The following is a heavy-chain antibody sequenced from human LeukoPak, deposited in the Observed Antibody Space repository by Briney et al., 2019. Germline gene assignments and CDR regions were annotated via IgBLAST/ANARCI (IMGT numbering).Heavy chain of an antibody. V-gene: IGHV4-59*01. J-gene: IGHJ4*02. CDR2: IYYSGST. Sequence: SETLSLTCTVSGGSISSYYWSWIRQPPGKGLEWIGYIYYSGSTNYNPSLKSRVTISVDTSKNQFSLKLSSVTAADTAVYYCASGDFWSGYYSPSLDYWGTGTLVTVSS. CDR1: GGSISSYY. CDR3: ASGDFWSGYYSPSLDY. D-gene: IGHD3-3*01.